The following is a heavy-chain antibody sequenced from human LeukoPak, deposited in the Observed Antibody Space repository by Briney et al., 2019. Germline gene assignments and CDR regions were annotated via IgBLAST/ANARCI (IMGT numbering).Heavy chain of an antibody. J-gene: IGHJ4*02. Sequence: ASVKVSCKASGYTFTGYYMHWVRQAPGQGLEWMGWINPNSGGTNYAQKFQGRVTMTRDTSISTAYMELSRLRSDDTAVYYCARDLPTYSSSSGSDFDYWGQGTLVTVSP. CDR3: ARDLPTYSSSSGSDFDY. D-gene: IGHD6-13*01. V-gene: IGHV1-2*02. CDR1: GYTFTGYY. CDR2: INPNSGGT.